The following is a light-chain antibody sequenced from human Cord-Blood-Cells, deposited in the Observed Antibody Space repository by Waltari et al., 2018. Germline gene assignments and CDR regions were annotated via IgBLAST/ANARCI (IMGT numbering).Light chain of an antibody. CDR3: AAWDDSLSGYV. Sequence: QSVLTQPPSASGTPGQRVTISCSGSSSNIGSKYVYWYQQLPGTAHKLLIYRNNQRTSGGPDRFSGSKSGTSASLAISGLRSEDEADYYCAAWDDSLSGYVFGTGTKVTVL. CDR1: SSNIGSKY. J-gene: IGLJ1*01. V-gene: IGLV1-47*01. CDR2: RNN.